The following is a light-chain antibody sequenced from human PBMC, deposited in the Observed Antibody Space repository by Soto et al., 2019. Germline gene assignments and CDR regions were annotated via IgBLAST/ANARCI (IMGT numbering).Light chain of an antibody. CDR3: QQYDSHPWT. CDR1: QSISSW. V-gene: IGKV1-5*03. CDR2: QAS. J-gene: IGKJ1*01. Sequence: DIQMTQSPSTLSASVGDRVTLTCRASQSISSWLAWYQEKPEKAPKLLIYQASSLESGVPSRFSGSRSGTEFTLTSSSLQPDDFATYYCQQYDSHPWTFGQGTKVEIK.